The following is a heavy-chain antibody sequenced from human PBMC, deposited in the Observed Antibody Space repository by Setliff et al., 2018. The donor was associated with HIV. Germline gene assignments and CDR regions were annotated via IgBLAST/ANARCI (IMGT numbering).Heavy chain of an antibody. V-gene: IGHV4-61*10. Sequence: SETLSLTCTVSGGSVSRSDYYWSWIRQPAGGGLEWIGRVHISGSVNYNPSLRSRVSISIDTSKNQCSLKLNSVTTADTAVYYCARSRTSSGYYGVTGYGMDVWG. J-gene: IGHJ6*01. CDR3: ARSRTSSGYYGVTGYGMDV. CDR2: VHISGSV. D-gene: IGHD3-22*01. CDR1: GGSVSRSDYY.